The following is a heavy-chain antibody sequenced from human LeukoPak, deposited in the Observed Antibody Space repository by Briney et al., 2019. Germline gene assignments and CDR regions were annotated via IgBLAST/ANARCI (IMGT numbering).Heavy chain of an antibody. CDR3: ARTTSEYSSSYYFDY. V-gene: IGHV4-34*01. Sequence: PSETLSLTCAVYGGSFSGYYWSWIRQPPGKGLEWIGEINHSGSTNYNPSLKSRVTISVDTSKNQFSLKLSSVTAADTAVYYCARTTSEYSSSYYFDYWGQGTLVTVSS. CDR2: INHSGST. J-gene: IGHJ4*02. D-gene: IGHD6-6*01. CDR1: GGSFSGYY.